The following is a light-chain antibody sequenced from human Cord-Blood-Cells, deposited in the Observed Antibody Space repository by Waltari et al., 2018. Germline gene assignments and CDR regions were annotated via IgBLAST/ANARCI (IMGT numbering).Light chain of an antibody. CDR1: QSIRSY. J-gene: IGKJ1*01. CDR2: AAP. CDR3: QQSYSTPWT. V-gene: IGKV1-39*01. Sequence: DIQMTQSPSSLSASVGDRVTITCRASQSIRSYLNLYQQKPGKAPKLLIYAAPSLQSGVPSRFSGSGSGTDFTLTISSLQPEDFATYYCQQSYSTPWTFGQGTKVEIK.